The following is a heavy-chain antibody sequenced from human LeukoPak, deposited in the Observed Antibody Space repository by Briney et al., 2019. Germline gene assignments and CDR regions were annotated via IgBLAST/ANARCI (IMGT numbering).Heavy chain of an antibody. D-gene: IGHD1-7*01. V-gene: IGHV3-66*04. CDR1: GFTVSSNY. J-gene: IGHJ4*02. CDR2: IHIGGGT. Sequence: GGSLRLSCAASGFTVSSNYMSWVRQAPGKGLEWVSIIHIGGGTNYADFVKGRFTISRDNSKNMVYLQMNSLTVEDTAVYYCARHRELGLWGQGTLVTVSS. CDR3: ARHRELGL.